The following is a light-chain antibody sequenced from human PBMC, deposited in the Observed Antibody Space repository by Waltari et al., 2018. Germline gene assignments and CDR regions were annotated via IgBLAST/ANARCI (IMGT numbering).Light chain of an antibody. V-gene: IGLV2-14*03. CDR2: DVS. J-gene: IGLJ2*01. Sequence: QPALTQPPSVSVSPGQSLTISCTGTSSYVGAYIYVSCYQHHPHKAPKPMIFDVSKLPSGVSGRFYGSKCGNTGSLTISGLQGDDADDDYCSSYISTRTLELFGGGTSLTVL. CDR1: SSYVGAYIY. CDR3: SSYISTRTLEL.